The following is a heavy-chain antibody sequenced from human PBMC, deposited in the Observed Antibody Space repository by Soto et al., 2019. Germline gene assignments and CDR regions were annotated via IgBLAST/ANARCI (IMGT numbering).Heavy chain of an antibody. CDR3: ARRFGIVVVPAAQNAFDI. Sequence: GESLKISCKGSGYSFTSYWIGWVRQMPGKGLEWMGIIYPGDSDTRYSPSFQGQVTISADKSISTAYLQWSSLKASDTAMDYCARRFGIVVVPAAQNAFDIWGQGTMVTVSS. J-gene: IGHJ3*02. CDR2: IYPGDSDT. V-gene: IGHV5-51*01. D-gene: IGHD2-2*01. CDR1: GYSFTSYW.